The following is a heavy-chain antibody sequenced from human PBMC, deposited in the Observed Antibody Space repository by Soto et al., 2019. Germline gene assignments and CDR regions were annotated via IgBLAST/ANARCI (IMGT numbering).Heavy chain of an antibody. D-gene: IGHD6-19*01. CDR3: ARPGSGWPHDHAFDI. V-gene: IGHV1-8*01. J-gene: IGHJ3*02. Sequence: GASVKVPCKASGYTFTSYDINWVRQATGQGLEWMGWMNPNSGNTGYAQKFQGRVTMTRNTSISTAYMELSSLRSEDTAVYYCARPGSGWPHDHAFDIWGQGTMVTVSS. CDR2: MNPNSGNT. CDR1: GYTFTSYD.